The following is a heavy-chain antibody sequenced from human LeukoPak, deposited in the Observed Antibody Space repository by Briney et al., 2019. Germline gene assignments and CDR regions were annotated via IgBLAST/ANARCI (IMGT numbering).Heavy chain of an antibody. CDR2: ISSGAGNI. J-gene: IGHJ6*04. Sequence: GGSLRLSCVASGFTFSNFAMNWVRQAPGKGLEWVSTISSGAGNIYYADSVKGRFTVSRDNAKNSVFLQMNSLRAEDTAVYYCARGDYPRQWGKGATVTVSS. CDR3: ARGDYPRQ. CDR1: GFTFSNFA. D-gene: IGHD2-21*01. V-gene: IGHV3-21*01.